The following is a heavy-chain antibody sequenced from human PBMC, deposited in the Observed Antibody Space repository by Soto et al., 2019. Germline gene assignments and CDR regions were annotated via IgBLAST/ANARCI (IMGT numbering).Heavy chain of an antibody. Sequence: SETLSLTCTVSGGSVSSGDYYWSWIRQPPGKGLEWIGYIYYSGSTYYNPSLNSRVTISVDTSKNQFSLKLSSVTAADTAVYYCARVRYYYGMDVWGQGTTVTVSS. V-gene: IGHV4-30-4*01. CDR2: IYYSGST. J-gene: IGHJ6*02. CDR3: ARVRYYYGMDV. CDR1: GGSVSSGDYY.